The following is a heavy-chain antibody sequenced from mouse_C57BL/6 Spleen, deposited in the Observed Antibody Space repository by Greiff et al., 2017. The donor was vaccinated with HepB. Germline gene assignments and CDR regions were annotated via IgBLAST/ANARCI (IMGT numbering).Heavy chain of an antibody. CDR2: IDPSDSYT. CDR1: GYTFTSYW. J-gene: IGHJ4*01. CDR3: ARRGDMDY. Sequence: QVQLQQPGAELVKPGASVKLSCKASGYTFTSYWMQWVKQRPEQCLEWIGEIDPSDSYTNYNQKFKGKATLTVDTSSSTAYMQLSSLTSEDSAVYYCARRGDMDYWGQGTSVTVSS. V-gene: IGHV1-50*01.